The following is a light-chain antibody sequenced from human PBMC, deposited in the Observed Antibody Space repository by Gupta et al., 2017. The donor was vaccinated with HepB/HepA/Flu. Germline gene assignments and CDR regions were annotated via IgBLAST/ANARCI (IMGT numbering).Light chain of an antibody. J-gene: IGKJ1*01. CDR3: QQSDSTPWT. V-gene: IGKV1-39*01. CDR2: AAS. Sequence: DIQMTQSPSSLSASVGDRVTITYRASQSISSYLNWYQQKPGKAPKLLTYAASSLQSGVPSRFSGSGSGTDFTLTISSLQPEDFATYYCQQSDSTPWTFGQGTKVEIK. CDR1: QSISSY.